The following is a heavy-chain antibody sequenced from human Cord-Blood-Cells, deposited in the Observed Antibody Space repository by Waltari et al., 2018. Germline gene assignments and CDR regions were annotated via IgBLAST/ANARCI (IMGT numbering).Heavy chain of an antibody. D-gene: IGHD3-22*01. Sequence: QLQLQESGPGLVKPSETLSLTCTVSGGSISSSSYYWGWIRQPPGKGLEWIGSIYYSGSTYSNPSLKSRVTISVDTSKNQFSLKLSSVTAADTAVYYCARHAVLYYYDSSVKWDYFDYWGQGTLVTVSS. CDR2: IYYSGST. CDR3: ARHAVLYYYDSSVKWDYFDY. V-gene: IGHV4-39*01. CDR1: GGSISSSSYY. J-gene: IGHJ4*02.